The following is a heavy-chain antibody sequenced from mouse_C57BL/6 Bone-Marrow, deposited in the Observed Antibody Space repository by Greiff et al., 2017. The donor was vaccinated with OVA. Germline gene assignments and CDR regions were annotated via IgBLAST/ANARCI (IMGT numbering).Heavy chain of an antibody. J-gene: IGHJ2*01. D-gene: IGHD2-1*01. CDR1: GYTFTSYW. Sequence: QVQLKQPGAELVKPGASVKLSCKASGYTFTSYWMQWVNQRPGQGLEWIGEIDPSDSYTNYNQKFKGKATLTVDTSSSTAYMQLSSLTSEDSAVYYCSSLLFDDWGQGTTLTVSS. V-gene: IGHV1-50*01. CDR2: IDPSDSYT. CDR3: SSLLFDD.